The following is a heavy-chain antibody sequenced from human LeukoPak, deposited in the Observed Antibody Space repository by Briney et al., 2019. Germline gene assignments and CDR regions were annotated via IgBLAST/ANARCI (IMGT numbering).Heavy chain of an antibody. V-gene: IGHV1-3*01. D-gene: IGHD6-19*01. J-gene: IGHJ2*01. CDR1: GYTFTSYA. Sequence: GASVKVSCKASGYTFTSYAMQWVRQAPGQRLEWMGWINAGNGNTKYSQKFQGRVTITRDTSASTAYMELSSLRSEDTAVYSCARVAGAVAGTVWRYFDLWGRGTLVTVSS. CDR2: INAGNGNT. CDR3: ARVAGAVAGTVWRYFDL.